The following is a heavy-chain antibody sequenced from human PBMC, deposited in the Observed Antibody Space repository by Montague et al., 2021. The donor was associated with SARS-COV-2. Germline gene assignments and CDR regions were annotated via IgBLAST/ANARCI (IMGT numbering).Heavy chain of an antibody. CDR3: ARDAISDSGWYLAPFGH. J-gene: IGHJ4*02. D-gene: IGHD6-19*01. V-gene: IGHV3-48*02. CDR1: GFTFSTYS. Sequence: SLRLSCAASGFTFSTYSMDWVRQAPGKGLEWISYISSSSATIYCAESVEGRFTISRDNVKNSVYLQLNSLTDEDTAVYYCARDAISDSGWYLAPFGHWGQGVLVTVSS. CDR2: ISSSSATI.